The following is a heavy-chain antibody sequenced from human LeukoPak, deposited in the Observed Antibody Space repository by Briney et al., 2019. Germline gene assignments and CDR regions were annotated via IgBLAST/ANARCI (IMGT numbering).Heavy chain of an antibody. D-gene: IGHD3-22*01. CDR1: GGSISSYY. CDR3: ATDEYYYDSSGYNYYYYMDV. Sequence: PSETLSLTCIVSGGSISSYYWSWIRQPAGKGLEWIGRIYTVGSTNYNPSLKSRVTMSVDTYTIPFSVDMSSVHAAHTAAYYCATDEYYYDSSGYNYYYYMDVWGKGTTVTVSS. V-gene: IGHV4-4*07. CDR2: IYTVGST. J-gene: IGHJ6*03.